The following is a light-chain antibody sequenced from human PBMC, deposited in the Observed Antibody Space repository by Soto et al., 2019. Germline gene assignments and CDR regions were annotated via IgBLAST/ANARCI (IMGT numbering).Light chain of an antibody. V-gene: IGKV3D-15*01. CDR2: GAS. J-gene: IGKJ2*01. CDR1: ENINNN. CDR3: QQYNNWPFT. Sequence: EIVMTQSPATLSVSPGDRATLSCRAMENINNNFAWCQQKPGQAPRLLIYGASTRATGGPARFSGSGSGTEFTLTISSLHSEDYAIYYCQQYNNWPFTFGQGTKLEIK.